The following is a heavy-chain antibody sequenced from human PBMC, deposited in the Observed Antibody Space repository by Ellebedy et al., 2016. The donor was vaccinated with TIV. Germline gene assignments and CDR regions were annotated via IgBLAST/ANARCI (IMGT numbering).Heavy chain of an antibody. CDR3: TTDQGSSSWDY. Sequence: GESLKISCAASGFTFSNAWMSWVRQAPGKGLEWVGRIKSKTDGGTTDYAAPVKGRFTISRDDSKNTLYLQMNSLKTEDTAVYYCTTDQGSSSWDYWGQGTLITVSS. CDR1: GFTFSNAW. V-gene: IGHV3-15*01. CDR2: IKSKTDGGTT. J-gene: IGHJ4*02. D-gene: IGHD6-13*01.